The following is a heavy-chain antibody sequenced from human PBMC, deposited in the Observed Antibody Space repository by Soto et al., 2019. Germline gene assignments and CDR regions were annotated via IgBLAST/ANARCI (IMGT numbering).Heavy chain of an antibody. CDR2: IYHSGST. D-gene: IGHD3-3*01. V-gene: IGHV4-30-2*01. J-gene: IGHJ3*02. Sequence: PSETLSLTCAVSGGSISSGGYSWSWIRQPPGKGLEWIGYIYHSGSTYYNPSLKSRVTISVDRSKNQFSLKLSSVTAADTAVYYCARNYDFWSGSAFDIWGQGTMVTVSS. CDR3: ARNYDFWSGSAFDI. CDR1: GGSISSGGYS.